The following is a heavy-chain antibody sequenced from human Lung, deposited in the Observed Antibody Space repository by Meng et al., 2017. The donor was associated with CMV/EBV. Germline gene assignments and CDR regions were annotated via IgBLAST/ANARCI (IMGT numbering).Heavy chain of an antibody. CDR3: AKGIKKGSGSYYPYGMDF. V-gene: IGHV3-23*01. J-gene: IGHJ6*02. D-gene: IGHD3-10*01. CDR2: ISGSGGST. Sequence: SCAASGFTFSSYAMSWVRQAPGKGLEWVSAISGSGGSTYYADSVKGRFTISRDNSKNTLYLQMNSLRAEDTAVYYCAKGIKKGSGSYYPYGMDFXGQGXTVTVSS. CDR1: GFTFSSYA.